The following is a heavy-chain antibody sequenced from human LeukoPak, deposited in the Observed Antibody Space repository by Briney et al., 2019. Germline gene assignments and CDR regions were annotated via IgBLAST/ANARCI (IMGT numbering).Heavy chain of an antibody. Sequence: PSETLSLTCTVSGGSISSGGYYWSWIRQHPGKGLEWIGYIYYSGSTYYNPSLKSRVTISVDTSKNQFSLKLSSVTAADTAVYYCARNPDYGGNALFDYWGQGTLVTVSS. CDR1: GGSISSGGYY. CDR3: ARNPDYGGNALFDY. CDR2: IYYSGST. J-gene: IGHJ4*02. D-gene: IGHD4-23*01. V-gene: IGHV4-31*03.